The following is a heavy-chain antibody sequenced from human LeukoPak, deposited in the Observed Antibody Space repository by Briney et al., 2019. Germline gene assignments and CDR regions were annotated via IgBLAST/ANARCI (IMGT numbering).Heavy chain of an antibody. CDR3: ARGYCSGGSCYSYYYYNYMDV. CDR1: GGSFSDYY. J-gene: IGHJ6*03. Sequence: SETLSLTCAVYGGSFSDYYWSWIRQPPGKGPELIGEINHSGSTNYNPSLKSRVTIAVDTSKNQFSLKLSSVTAADTAVYYCARGYCSGGSCYSYYYYNYMDVWGKGTTVTVSS. V-gene: IGHV4-34*01. CDR2: INHSGST. D-gene: IGHD2-15*01.